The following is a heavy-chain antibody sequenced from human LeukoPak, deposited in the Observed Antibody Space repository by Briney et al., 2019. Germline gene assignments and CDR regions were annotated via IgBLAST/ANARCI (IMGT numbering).Heavy chain of an antibody. CDR2: IYYSGST. CDR1: GGSISGSSYY. J-gene: IGHJ4*02. CDR3: ARHYGP. D-gene: IGHD3-10*01. Sequence: SETLSLTCTVSGGSISGSSYYWGWIRQPPGKGLEWIGSIYYSGSTYYNPSLKSRVTVSVDTSKNQFSLKLNSVTATDTAMYYCARHYGPWGQGTLVTVSS. V-gene: IGHV4-39*01.